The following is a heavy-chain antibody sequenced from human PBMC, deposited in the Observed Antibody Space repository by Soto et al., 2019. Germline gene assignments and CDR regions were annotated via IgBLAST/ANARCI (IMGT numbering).Heavy chain of an antibody. CDR1: GGSISSYY. V-gene: IGHV4-59*01. CDR2: IYYSGST. CDR3: ARDRGSGYEYNAFDI. D-gene: IGHD5-12*01. J-gene: IGHJ3*02. Sequence: SETLSLTCTVSGGSISSYYWSWIRQPPGKGLEWIGYIYYSGSTNYNPSLKSRVTISVDTSKNQFSLKLSSVTAADTAVYYCARDRGSGYEYNAFDIWGQGTMVTVSS.